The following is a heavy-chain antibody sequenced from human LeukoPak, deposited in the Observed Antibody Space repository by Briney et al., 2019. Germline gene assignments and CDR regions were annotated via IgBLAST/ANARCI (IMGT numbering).Heavy chain of an antibody. CDR1: GYSFTSYW. D-gene: IGHD6-19*01. Sequence: GESLKISCKGSGYSFTSYWIGWVRQMPGKGLEWMGIIYPGDSDTRCSPSFQGQVTISADKSISTAYLQWSSLKASDTAMYYCARLNKQWLAPTPDLDYWGQGTLVTVSS. V-gene: IGHV5-51*01. CDR3: ARLNKQWLAPTPDLDY. CDR2: IYPGDSDT. J-gene: IGHJ4*02.